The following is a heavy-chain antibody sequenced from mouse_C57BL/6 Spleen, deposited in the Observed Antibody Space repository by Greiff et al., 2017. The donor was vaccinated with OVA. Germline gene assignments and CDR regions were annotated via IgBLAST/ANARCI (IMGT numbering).Heavy chain of an antibody. J-gene: IGHJ4*01. Sequence: EVQVVESGGGLVQPGGSLKLSCAASGFTFSDYYMYWVRQTPEKRLEWVAYISNGGGSTYYPDTVKGRFTISRDNAKNTLYLQMSRLKSEDTAMYYCARDYYSTPYYAMDYWGQGTSVTVSS. CDR3: ARDYYSTPYYAMDY. CDR1: GFTFSDYY. V-gene: IGHV5-12*01. CDR2: ISNGGGST. D-gene: IGHD2-5*01.